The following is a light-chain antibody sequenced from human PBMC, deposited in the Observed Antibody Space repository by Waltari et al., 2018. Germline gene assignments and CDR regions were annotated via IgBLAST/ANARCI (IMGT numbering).Light chain of an antibody. CDR3: QHYLSLPYT. CDR1: QSVTTS. CDR2: GAS. J-gene: IGKJ2*01. V-gene: IGKV1-33*01. Sequence: DIQLTQSPCSLSAAVGDRVTITCKASQSVTTSLRWYQQKPGQPPRLLISGASTRQPGIPARFSGTGSGTAFCFTITSLEPEDSAAYYCQHYLSLPYTFGRGTKLEIK.